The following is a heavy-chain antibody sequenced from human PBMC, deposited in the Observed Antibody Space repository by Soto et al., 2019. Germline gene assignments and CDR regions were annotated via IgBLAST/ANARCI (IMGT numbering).Heavy chain of an antibody. CDR1: GFTFSDYY. V-gene: IGHV3-11*01. CDR2: ISSSGSTT. Sequence: PGGSLRLSCAASGFTFSDYYMSWIRQAPGKGLEWVSYISSSGSTTYYADSVKGRFTISRDNAKNSLYLQMNSLRAEDTAVYYCARDWAPKGTTVTLDYWGQGTLVTVSS. J-gene: IGHJ4*02. D-gene: IGHD4-17*01. CDR3: ARDWAPKGTTVTLDY.